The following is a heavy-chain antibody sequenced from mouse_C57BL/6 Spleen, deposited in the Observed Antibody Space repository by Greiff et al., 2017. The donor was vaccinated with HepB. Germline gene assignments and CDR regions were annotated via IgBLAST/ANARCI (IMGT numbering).Heavy chain of an antibody. V-gene: IGHV5-9*01. CDR3: ARQGYSNSAWFAY. Sequence: EVQLVESGGGLVKPGGSLKLSCAASGFTFSSYTMSWVRQTPEKRLEWVATISGGGGNTYYPDSVKGRFTISRDNAKNTLYLQMSSLRSEDTALYYCARQGYSNSAWFAYWGQGTLVTVSA. D-gene: IGHD2-5*01. CDR1: GFTFSSYT. J-gene: IGHJ3*01. CDR2: ISGGGGNT.